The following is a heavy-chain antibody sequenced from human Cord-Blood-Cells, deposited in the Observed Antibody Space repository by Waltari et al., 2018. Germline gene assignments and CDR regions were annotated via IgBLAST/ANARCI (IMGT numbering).Heavy chain of an antibody. D-gene: IGHD4-4*01. CDR1: GFTLSSYL. V-gene: IGHV3-21*01. Sequence: EVQLVESGGGLVTPGGSLRRSCADSGFTLSSYLRNWVRQAPGKGLEWFSSISSSSSYIYYADSVKGRFTISRDNAKNSLYLQMNSLRAEDTAVYYCAREPGYSNYDWFDPWGQGTLVTVSS. J-gene: IGHJ5*02. CDR3: AREPGYSNYDWFDP. CDR2: ISSSSSYI.